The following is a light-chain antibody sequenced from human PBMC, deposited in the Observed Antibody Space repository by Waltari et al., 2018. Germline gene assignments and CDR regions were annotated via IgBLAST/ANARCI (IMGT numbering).Light chain of an antibody. CDR3: SSYAGRDILV. CDR2: EVY. CDR1: SSDVGGYNY. V-gene: IGLV2-8*01. Sequence: QSALTQPPSASGSPGQSVAISCTGTSSDVGGYNYVSWYQQHPGKAPSLMIYEVYKRPSGVPDRFSGSKSGNTASLTVSGLQAEDEADYYCSSYAGRDILVFGGGTRLTVL. J-gene: IGLJ2*01.